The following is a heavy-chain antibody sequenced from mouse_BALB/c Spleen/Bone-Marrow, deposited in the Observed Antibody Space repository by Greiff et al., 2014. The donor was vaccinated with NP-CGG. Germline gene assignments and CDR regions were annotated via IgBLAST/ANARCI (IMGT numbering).Heavy chain of an antibody. CDR2: TWAGGST. D-gene: IGHD2-3*01. V-gene: IGHV2-9*02. Sequence: VKVEESGPGLVAPSQSLSITCTVSGFSLTSYGVHWVRQPPGKGLEWLGVTWAGGSTNCNSALMSRLSISKDNSKSQVFLKMNSLQTDDTAMYYCARVYLWYFDVWGAGTTVTVSS. CDR1: GFSLTSYG. J-gene: IGHJ1*01. CDR3: ARVYLWYFDV.